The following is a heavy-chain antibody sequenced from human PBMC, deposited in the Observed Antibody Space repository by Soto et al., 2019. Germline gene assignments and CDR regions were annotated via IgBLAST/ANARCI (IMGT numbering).Heavy chain of an antibody. D-gene: IGHD2-21*01. CDR1: GGSISSYY. V-gene: IGHV4-59*01. CDR3: ARFGSGSLLEY. Sequence: SETLSLTCTVSGGSISSYYWSLIRQPPGKGLEWLGYIYYRGSTNYNPSLKSRVTIAVVTSKNQFSLKLSSVTAADTAVYYCARFGSGSLLEYGGQGSMVTVAS. J-gene: IGHJ4*02. CDR2: IYYRGST.